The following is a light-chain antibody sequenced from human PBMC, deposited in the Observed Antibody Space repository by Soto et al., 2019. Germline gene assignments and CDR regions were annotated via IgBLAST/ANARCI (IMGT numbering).Light chain of an antibody. Sequence: DIQMTQSPSSLSASVGDRVTITCRASQSISTFLNWYQHKPGKAPKLLIYAASSLQSGLPSRFSGSGSGTDFTLTINSLQPEDFATYYCQQSYSTPPTFGQGTRLEIK. CDR2: AAS. J-gene: IGKJ5*01. CDR3: QQSYSTPPT. V-gene: IGKV1-39*01. CDR1: QSISTF.